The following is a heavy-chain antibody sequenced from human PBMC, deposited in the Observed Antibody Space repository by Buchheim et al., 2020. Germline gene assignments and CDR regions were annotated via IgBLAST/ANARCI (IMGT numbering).Heavy chain of an antibody. V-gene: IGHV4-59*01. Sequence: QVQLQESGPGLVKPSETLSLTCTVSGGSISSYYWSWIRQPPGKGLEWIGYIYYSGSTNYNPSLKSRVTISVDTSKNQFSLKLSSVTAADTAVYYCARGYTIFGVVINYYFDYWGQGTL. CDR2: IYYSGST. CDR3: ARGYTIFGVVINYYFDY. D-gene: IGHD3-3*01. J-gene: IGHJ4*02. CDR1: GGSISSYY.